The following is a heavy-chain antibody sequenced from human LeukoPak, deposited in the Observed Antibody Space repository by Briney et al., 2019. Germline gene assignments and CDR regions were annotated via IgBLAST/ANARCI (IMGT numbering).Heavy chain of an antibody. V-gene: IGHV1-8*01. CDR1: GYTFTSYD. J-gene: IGHJ4*02. CDR3: ARFPTVTREFDY. D-gene: IGHD4-17*01. CDR2: MSPNSGNT. Sequence: ASVKVSCKASGYTFTSYDINWVRQATGQGLEWMGWMSPNSGNTGYAQKFQGRVTMTRNTSISTAYMELSSLRSEDTAVYYCARFPTVTREFDYWGQGTLVTVSS.